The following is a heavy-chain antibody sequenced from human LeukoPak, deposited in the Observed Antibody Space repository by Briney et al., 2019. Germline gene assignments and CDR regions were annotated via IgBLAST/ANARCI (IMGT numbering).Heavy chain of an antibody. CDR2: MNPNSANT. D-gene: IGHD3-9*01. J-gene: IGHJ6*02. V-gene: IGHV1-8*01. CDR3: ASRATKALTGYYKGMDV. CDR1: GYTFTSYD. Sequence: ASVKVSCKASGYTFTSYDINWVRQAPGQGLEWMGWMNPNSANTGYAQKFQGRVTMTRNISISTAYMELTSLRSEDTAVYYCASRATKALTGYYKGMDVWGQGTTVTVSS.